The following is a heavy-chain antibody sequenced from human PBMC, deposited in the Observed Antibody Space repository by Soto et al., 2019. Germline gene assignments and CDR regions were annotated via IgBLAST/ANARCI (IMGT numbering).Heavy chain of an antibody. J-gene: IGHJ4*02. CDR1: GFTFSSYA. Sequence: ESGGGLVQPGGSLRLSCAASGFTFSSYAMSWVRQAPGKGLEWVSAISGSGGSTYYADSVKGRFTISRDNSKNTLYLQMNSLRAEDTAVYYCAKDQGYCSSTSCYLPDYWGQGTLVTVSS. CDR3: AKDQGYCSSTSCYLPDY. CDR2: ISGSGGST. D-gene: IGHD2-2*01. V-gene: IGHV3-23*01.